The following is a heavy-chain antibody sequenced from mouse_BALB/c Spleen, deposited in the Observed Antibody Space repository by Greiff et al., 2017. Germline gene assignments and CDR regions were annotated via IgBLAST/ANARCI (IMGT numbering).Heavy chain of an antibody. Sequence: VQLVESGPGLVAPSQSLSITCTVSGFSLSSYSVHWVRQPPGKGLEWLGMIWGGGSTDYNSALKSRLSISKDNSKSQVFLKMNSLQTDDTAMYYCARNPYYYGSTNYMDYWGQGTTLTVSS. V-gene: IGHV2-6-4*01. D-gene: IGHD1-1*01. CDR2: IWGGGST. J-gene: IGHJ2*01. CDR1: GFSLSSYS. CDR3: ARNPYYYGSTNYMDY.